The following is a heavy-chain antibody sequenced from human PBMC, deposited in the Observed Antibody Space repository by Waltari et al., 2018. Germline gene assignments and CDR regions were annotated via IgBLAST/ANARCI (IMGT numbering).Heavy chain of an antibody. CDR2: LWFDGNAQ. V-gene: IGHV3-33*01. CDR3: ARVANVAYYYSAGFDY. Sequence: QVQLVESGGGVVQPGNSLRLSCTASGFTLRTHGMHWVRQAPGKGLGWVAILWFDGNAQYYADSVKGRFTVSRDNSKNTLYLQMNSLTADDTAMYYCARVANVAYYYSAGFDYWGLGTLVTVSS. J-gene: IGHJ4*02. CDR1: GFTLRTHG. D-gene: IGHD3-22*01.